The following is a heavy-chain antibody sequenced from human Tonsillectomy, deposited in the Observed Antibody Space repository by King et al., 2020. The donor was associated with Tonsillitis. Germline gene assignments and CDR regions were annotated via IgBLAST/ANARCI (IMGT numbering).Heavy chain of an antibody. CDR2: IYPGDSDT. D-gene: IGHD3-22*01. CDR3: ARVFYYDSSGNDAFDI. Sequence: VQLVESGAEVKKPGESLKISCKGSGYSFTSYWIGWVRQMPGKGLEWMGIIYPGDSDTRYSPSFQGQVTISADKSISTAYLQWSSLKASDTAMYYCARVFYYDSSGNDAFDIWGQGTMVTGSS. CDR1: GYSFTSYW. V-gene: IGHV5-51*01. J-gene: IGHJ3*02.